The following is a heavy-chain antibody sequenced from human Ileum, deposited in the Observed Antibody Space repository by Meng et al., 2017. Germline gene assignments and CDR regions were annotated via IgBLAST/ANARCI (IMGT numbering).Heavy chain of an antibody. Sequence: QGQPQQSGPGLGKPSQPLSLTCAVSGGSVSSNIAAWNWIRQSPLRGLEWLGRTYYRSKWYSEYAVSVKSRISITPDTSKNQFSLQMNSVTPEDTAVYYCASGSGSLDYWGPGTLVTVSS. CDR2: TYYRSKWYS. J-gene: IGHJ4*02. CDR1: GGSVSSNIAA. D-gene: IGHD3-3*01. V-gene: IGHV6-1*01. CDR3: ASGSGSLDY.